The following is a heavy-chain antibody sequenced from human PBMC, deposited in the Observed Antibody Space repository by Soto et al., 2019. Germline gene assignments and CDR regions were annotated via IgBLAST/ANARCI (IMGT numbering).Heavy chain of an antibody. CDR1: GFTFSDYY. D-gene: IGHD3-22*01. V-gene: IGHV3-11*01. CDR3: ARDLGYYASDGYFDY. J-gene: IGHJ4*02. CDR2: ISSSGDII. Sequence: SGGSLRLSCAASGFTFSDYYMSWIRQAPGKGLEWVSYISSSGDIIYYADSVKGRFTISRDNAKNSLYLQLNSLRAEDTAVYYCARDLGYYASDGYFDYWGQGTVVTVSS.